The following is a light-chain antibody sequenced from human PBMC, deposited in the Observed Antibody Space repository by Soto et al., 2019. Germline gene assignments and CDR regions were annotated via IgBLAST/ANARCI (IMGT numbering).Light chain of an antibody. CDR3: SSYTSGSTRVV. V-gene: IGLV2-14*03. J-gene: IGLJ2*01. Sequence: QSVLTQPASVSGSPGQSITISCTGTSSDVGGYNYVSWYQQHPGKAPKVMIYDVSKRPSGISNRFSSSKSGNTASLTISGLQIEDEADYYCSSYTSGSTRVVFGGGTKVTVL. CDR2: DVS. CDR1: SSDVGGYNY.